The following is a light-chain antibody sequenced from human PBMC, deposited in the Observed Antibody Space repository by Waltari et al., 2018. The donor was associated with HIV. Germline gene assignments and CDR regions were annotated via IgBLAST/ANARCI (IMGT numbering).Light chain of an antibody. Sequence: YVLTQPPSVSVAPGRTATISCGGTRIATKSVHWYQQKSGQAPLLVIFYDSDRPSGIPERFSGSNSGGAATLTINRVEAGDGADYFCQVWDETRNHVVFGGGTKLIAL. CDR1: RIATKS. V-gene: IGLV3-21*04. CDR2: YDS. CDR3: QVWDETRNHVV. J-gene: IGLJ3*02.